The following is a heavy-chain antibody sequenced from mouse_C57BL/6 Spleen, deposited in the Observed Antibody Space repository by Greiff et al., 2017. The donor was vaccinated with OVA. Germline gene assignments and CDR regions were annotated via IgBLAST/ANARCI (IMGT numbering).Heavy chain of an antibody. J-gene: IGHJ2*01. Sequence: QVQLQQPGAELVKPGASVKLSCKASGYTFTSYWMQWVKQRPGQGLEWIGEIDPSDSYTNYNQKFKGKATLTVDTSSSTAYMQLSSLTSEDSAVYYCARETAQATGNFDYWGQGTTLTVSS. V-gene: IGHV1-50*01. D-gene: IGHD3-2*02. CDR1: GYTFTSYW. CDR2: IDPSDSYT. CDR3: ARETAQATGNFDY.